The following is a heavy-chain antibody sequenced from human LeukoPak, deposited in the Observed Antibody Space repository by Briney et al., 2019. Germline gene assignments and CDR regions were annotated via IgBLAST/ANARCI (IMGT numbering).Heavy chain of an antibody. J-gene: IGHJ4*02. Sequence: ETLSLTCAVSGGSISSSNWWIWVRQPPGKGLEWVSLIYSGGRPYYADSVKGRFTISRDNSRNTLYLQMNSLRTEDTAVYYCAREQQGRRAGFDYWGQGTPVTVSS. CDR3: AREQQGRRAGFDY. CDR1: GGSISSSNW. V-gene: IGHV3-53*05. D-gene: IGHD6-19*01. CDR2: IYSGGRP.